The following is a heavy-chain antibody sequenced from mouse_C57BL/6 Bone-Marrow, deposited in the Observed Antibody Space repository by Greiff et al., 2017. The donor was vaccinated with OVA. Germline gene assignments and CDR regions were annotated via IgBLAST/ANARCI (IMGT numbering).Heavy chain of an antibody. CDR3: ARNSDY. J-gene: IGHJ2*01. V-gene: IGHV1-81*01. CDR2: IYPRSGNT. CDR1: GYTFTSYG. Sequence: QVQLKESGAELARPGASVKLSFKASGYTFTSYGISWVKQRTGQGLEWIGEIYPRSGNTYYNEKFKGKATLTADKSSSTAYMELRSLTSEDSAVYFCARNSDYWGQGTTLTVSS.